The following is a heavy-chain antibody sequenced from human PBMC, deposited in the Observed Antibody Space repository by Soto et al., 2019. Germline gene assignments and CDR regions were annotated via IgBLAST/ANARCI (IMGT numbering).Heavy chain of an antibody. Sequence: GESLKISCKGSGYNFAGYWIAWVRQMPGKGLELMGIIYPSDSDTRYRPSFQGQVTISADKSISSAHLQWSSLRASDTAMYYCSTGGVSTRTFDYWGQGTPVTV. CDR3: STGGVSTRTFDY. V-gene: IGHV5-51*01. J-gene: IGHJ4*02. CDR1: GYNFAGYW. D-gene: IGHD3-3*01. CDR2: IYPSDSDT.